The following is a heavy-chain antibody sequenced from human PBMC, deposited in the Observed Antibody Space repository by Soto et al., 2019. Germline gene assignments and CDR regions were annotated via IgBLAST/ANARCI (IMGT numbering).Heavy chain of an antibody. J-gene: IGHJ5*02. V-gene: IGHV1-2*04. CDR2: INPKSGDT. CDR3: ARVKDADYRNWFDP. D-gene: IGHD4-17*01. Sequence: ASVKVSCKASGYTFSDYYMHWVRQAPGQGLEWMGWINPKSGDTSYAQKFQGWVTMTRDTSISTGYMELSRLRSDDTAVYYCARVKDADYRNWFDPWGQGTLVTVSS. CDR1: GYTFSDYY.